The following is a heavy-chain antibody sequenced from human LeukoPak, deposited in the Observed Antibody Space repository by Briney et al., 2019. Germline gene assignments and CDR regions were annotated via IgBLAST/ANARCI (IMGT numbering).Heavy chain of an antibody. CDR3: ARGKAGDSGGHRAFDI. CDR2: MNPNSGNT. V-gene: IGHV1-8*01. CDR1: GYTFTAYD. J-gene: IGHJ3*02. D-gene: IGHD2-15*01. Sequence: ASVKVSCEASGYTFTAYDINWVRQATGQGLEWMGWMNPNSGNTGYAQKFQGSVTITRNTSISTAYMDLSNLRPEDTAVYYCARGKAGDSGGHRAFDIWGQGTMVTVSS.